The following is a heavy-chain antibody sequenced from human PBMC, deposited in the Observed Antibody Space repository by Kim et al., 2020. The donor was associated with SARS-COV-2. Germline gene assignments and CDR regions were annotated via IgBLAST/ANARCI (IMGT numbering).Heavy chain of an antibody. CDR1: GGSISSGGYY. J-gene: IGHJ4*02. D-gene: IGHD7-27*01. Sequence: SETLSLTCTVSGGSISSGGYYWSWIRQHPGKGLEWIGYIYYSGSTYYNPSLKSRVTISVDTSKNQFSLKLSSVTAADTAVYYCARDPAPGLGGFDYWGQGTLVTVSP. CDR3: ARDPAPGLGGFDY. V-gene: IGHV4-31*03. CDR2: IYYSGST.